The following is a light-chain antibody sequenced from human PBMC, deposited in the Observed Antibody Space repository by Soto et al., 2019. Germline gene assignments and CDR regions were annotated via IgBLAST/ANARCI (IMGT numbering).Light chain of an antibody. J-gene: IGKJ1*01. CDR2: GAS. CDR3: QQHGGSPRT. Sequence: EIVLTQSPGTLSLSPGERASLSCRASQSIANSLAWYQQKPGQAPRLLIFGASNRATGIPDRFSGSGSGTEFTLTISRLEPEDFAVYHCQQHGGSPRTFGQGTKVERK. V-gene: IGKV3-20*01. CDR1: QSIANS.